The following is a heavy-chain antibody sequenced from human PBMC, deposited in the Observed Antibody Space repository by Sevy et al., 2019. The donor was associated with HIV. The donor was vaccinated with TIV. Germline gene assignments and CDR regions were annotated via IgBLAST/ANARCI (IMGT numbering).Heavy chain of an antibody. CDR2: ISAYNGNT. V-gene: IGHV1-18*01. CDR1: GYTFTSYG. Sequence: ASVKVSCKASGYTFTSYGISWVRQAPGQGLEWMGWISAYNGNTNYAQKLQGRVTMTTDTSTSTAYMELRSLRSDDTAVYYFARDYHPVYFWSGYLDYYYYYGMDVWGQGTTVTVSS. J-gene: IGHJ6*02. CDR3: ARDYHPVYFWSGYLDYYYYYGMDV. D-gene: IGHD3-3*01.